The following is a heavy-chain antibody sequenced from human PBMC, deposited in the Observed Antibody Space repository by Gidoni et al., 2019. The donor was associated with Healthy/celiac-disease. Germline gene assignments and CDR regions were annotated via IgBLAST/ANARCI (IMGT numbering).Heavy chain of an antibody. CDR1: GYTFTSYA. D-gene: IGHD3-9*01. Sequence: QVQLVQSGAEVKKPGASVKVSCKASGYTFTSYAMHWVRQAPGQRLEWMGWINAGNGNTKYSQKFQGRVTITRDTAASTAYMELSSLRSEDTAVYYCARDWGVLRYFDWSSGYMDVWGKGTTVTVSS. CDR3: ARDWGVLRYFDWSSGYMDV. J-gene: IGHJ6*03. CDR2: INAGNGNT. V-gene: IGHV1-3*01.